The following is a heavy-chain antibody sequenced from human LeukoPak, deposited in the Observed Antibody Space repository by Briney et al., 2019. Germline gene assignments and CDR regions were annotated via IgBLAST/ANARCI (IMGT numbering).Heavy chain of an antibody. D-gene: IGHD1-1*01. CDR1: GGSFSGYY. CDR3: ARRVERRRFAILYYYYYMDV. CDR2: INHSGST. V-gene: IGHV4-34*01. J-gene: IGHJ6*03. Sequence: SETLSLTCAVYGGSFSGYYWSWIRQPPGKGLEWIGEINHSGSTNYNPSLKSRVTISVDTSKNQFSLKLSSVTAADTAVYYCARRVERRRFAILYYYYYMDVWGKGTTVTISS.